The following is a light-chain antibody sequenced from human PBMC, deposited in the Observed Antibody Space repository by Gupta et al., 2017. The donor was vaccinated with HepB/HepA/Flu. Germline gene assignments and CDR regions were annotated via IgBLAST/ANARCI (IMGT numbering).Light chain of an antibody. V-gene: IGLV2-14*01. Sequence: SALTQPASVFGSSGQSITISCTVISSDVGSYKYVSWYQQHPSKAPKLMIYDVSNRPSGVSNRFSGSKSGNTASLTISGLQAEDEADYYCSSYTSSSTVVFGGGTKLTVL. J-gene: IGLJ2*01. CDR2: DVS. CDR1: SSDVGSYKY. CDR3: SSYTSSSTVV.